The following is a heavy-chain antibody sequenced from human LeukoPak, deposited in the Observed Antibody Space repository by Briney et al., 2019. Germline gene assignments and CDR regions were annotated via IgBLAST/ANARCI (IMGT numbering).Heavy chain of an antibody. V-gene: IGHV3-64*01. CDR3: ARVRGYGSYAFDI. CDR1: GFTFSSYG. Sequence: SGGTLRLSCAASGFTFSSYGMSWVRQAPGKGLEYVSAISSNGGSTYYANSVKGRFTISRDNSKNTLYLQMGSLRAEDMAVYYCARVRGYGSYAFDIWGQGTMVTVSS. J-gene: IGHJ3*02. CDR2: ISSNGGST. D-gene: IGHD3-10*01.